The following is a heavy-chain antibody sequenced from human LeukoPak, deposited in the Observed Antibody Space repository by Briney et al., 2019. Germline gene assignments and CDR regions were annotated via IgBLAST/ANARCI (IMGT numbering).Heavy chain of an antibody. V-gene: IGHV3-7*04. CDR1: GFTFRSYW. CDR3: ARDRNPNYYDSSGYYHY. D-gene: IGHD3-22*01. J-gene: IGHJ4*02. CDR2: IKQDGSEK. Sequence: PGGSLRLSCAASGFTFRSYWMSWVRQAPGKGLEWVANIKQDGSEKYYVDSVKGRFTISRDNAKNSLYLQMNSLRAEDTAVYYCARDRNPNYYDSSGYYHYWGQGTLVTVSS.